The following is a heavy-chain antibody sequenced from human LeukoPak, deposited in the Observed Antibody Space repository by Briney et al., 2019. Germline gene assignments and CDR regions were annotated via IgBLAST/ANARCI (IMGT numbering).Heavy chain of an antibody. Sequence: ASVKVSCKASGGTFTSYAISWVRQAPGQGLEWMGGIIPIFGTANYAQKFQGRVTITADESTSTAYMELSSLRSEDTAVYYCASVASVDTAMAPFDYWGQGTLVTVSS. CDR1: GGTFTSYA. D-gene: IGHD5-18*01. V-gene: IGHV1-69*13. CDR2: IIPIFGTA. CDR3: ASVASVDTAMAPFDY. J-gene: IGHJ4*02.